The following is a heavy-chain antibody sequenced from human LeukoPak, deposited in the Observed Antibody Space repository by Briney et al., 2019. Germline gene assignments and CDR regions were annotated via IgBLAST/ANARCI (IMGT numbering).Heavy chain of an antibody. D-gene: IGHD3-10*01. Sequence: GGSLRLSCTASGFTFSSYAMTWVRQAPGKGLEWVSSISGSGGSTYYAGSVKGRFTISRANSENTLYLQMHSLRAEDTAVYYCAKDLVTGSLDYWGQGTLVTVSS. J-gene: IGHJ4*02. V-gene: IGHV3-23*01. CDR3: AKDLVTGSLDY. CDR2: ISGSGGST. CDR1: GFTFSSYA.